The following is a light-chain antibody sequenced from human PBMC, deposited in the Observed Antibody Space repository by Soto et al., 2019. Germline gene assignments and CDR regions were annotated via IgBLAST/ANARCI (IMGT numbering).Light chain of an antibody. CDR2: AAS. V-gene: IGKV1-39*01. CDR3: QQRSNWPRT. J-gene: IGKJ5*01. CDR1: QSISSY. Sequence: DIQMTQSPSSLSASVGDRVTITCRASQSISSYLNWYQQKPGKAPKLLIYAASSLQSGVPSRFSGIGSGTDLTITINSLEPEDGEVYYGQQRSNWPRTFGQGTRLEI.